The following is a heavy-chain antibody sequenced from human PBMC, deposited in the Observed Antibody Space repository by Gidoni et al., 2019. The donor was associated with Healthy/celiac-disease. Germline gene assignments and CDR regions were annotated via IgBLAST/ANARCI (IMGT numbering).Heavy chain of an antibody. CDR2: ISGSGVST. D-gene: IGHD6-6*01. CDR1: SVTFSSHA. Sequence: EVQVFECGGGLVQPGGSLRRSGSAFSVTFSSHAMSWVRQAPGKGLEWVSAISGSGVSTYYADSVKGRSTNSRDNSKNTLYMKMNSLRAKNTAVYYCAKGPPSRSWAYYFDYWGQGTLVTVSS. CDR3: AKGPPSRSWAYYFDY. V-gene: IGHV3-23*01. J-gene: IGHJ4*02.